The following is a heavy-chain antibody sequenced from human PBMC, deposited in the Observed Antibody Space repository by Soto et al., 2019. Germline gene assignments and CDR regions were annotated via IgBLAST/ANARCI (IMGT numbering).Heavy chain of an antibody. CDR2: ISSGASTI. D-gene: IGHD3-22*01. J-gene: IGHJ6*02. CDR1: GFIFNDYY. V-gene: IGHV3-11*01. Sequence: QEQLVESGGGLVKPGGSLRLSCAASGFIFNDYYMSWIRQAPGKGLEWVAYISSGASTISYADSVKGRFTISRDNTKNLLYLQMNSLRAEDTDVYYCARDLKAVVNHIHYNHYGLDVWGQGTTVTVSS. CDR3: ARDLKAVVNHIHYNHYGLDV.